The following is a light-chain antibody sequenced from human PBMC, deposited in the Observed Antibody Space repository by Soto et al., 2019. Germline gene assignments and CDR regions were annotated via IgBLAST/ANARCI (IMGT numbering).Light chain of an antibody. J-gene: IGKJ5*01. CDR1: QSVSSN. CDR2: GAS. CDR3: QQYNNWPPIT. V-gene: IGKV3-15*01. Sequence: EVVMTQSPATLSVSPGERATLSCRSSQSVSSNLAWYQQKPGQAPRLLIHGASTRATGIPARFSGSGSGTEFSLTISSLQSEDFAVYYCQQYNNWPPITFGQGTRLEI.